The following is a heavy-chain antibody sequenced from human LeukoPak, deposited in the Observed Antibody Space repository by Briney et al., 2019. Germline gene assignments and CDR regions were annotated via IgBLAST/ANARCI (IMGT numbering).Heavy chain of an antibody. V-gene: IGHV4-39*07. Sequence: PSETLSLTCTVSGGSISISSHYWVWIRQPPGKGLEWIGSIYYSGSTNYNPSLKSRVTISVDTSKNQFSLKLSSVTAADTAVYYCARDRLNYGSGSLHWYFDYWGQGTLVTVSS. CDR3: ARDRLNYGSGSLHWYFDY. D-gene: IGHD3-10*01. CDR1: GGSISISSHY. CDR2: IYYSGST. J-gene: IGHJ4*02.